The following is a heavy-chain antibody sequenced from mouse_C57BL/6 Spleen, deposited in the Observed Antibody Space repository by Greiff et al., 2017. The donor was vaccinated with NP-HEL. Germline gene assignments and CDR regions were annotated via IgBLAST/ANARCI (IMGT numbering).Heavy chain of an antibody. V-gene: IGHV1-26*01. CDR1: GYTFTDYY. J-gene: IGHJ2*01. Sequence: EIQLQQSGPELVKPGASVKISCKASGYTFTDYYMNWVKQSHGKSLEWIGDINPNNGGTSYNQKFKGKATLTVDKSSSTAYMELRSLTSEDSAVYYCARHDSHYYGSSYDYWGQGTTLTVSS. CDR3: ARHDSHYYGSSYDY. CDR2: INPNNGGT. D-gene: IGHD1-1*01.